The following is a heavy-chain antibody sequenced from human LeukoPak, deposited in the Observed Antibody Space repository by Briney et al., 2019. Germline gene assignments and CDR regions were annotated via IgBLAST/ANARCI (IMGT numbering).Heavy chain of an antibody. CDR1: GYTFTSYD. D-gene: IGHD3-22*01. V-gene: IGHV1-2*02. CDR2: INPNSGGT. J-gene: IGHJ4*02. Sequence: GASVKVSCKASGYTFTSYDINWVRQATGQGLEWMGWINPNSGGTNYAQKFQGRVTMTRDTSISTAYMELSRLRSDDTAVYYCARGQYYYDSSGPFDYWGQGTLVTVSS. CDR3: ARGQYYYDSSGPFDY.